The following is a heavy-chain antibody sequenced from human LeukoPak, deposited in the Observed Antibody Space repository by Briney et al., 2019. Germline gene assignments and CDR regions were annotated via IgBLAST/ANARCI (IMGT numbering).Heavy chain of an antibody. CDR1: GFTFSSYW. D-gene: IGHD6-13*01. J-gene: IGHJ6*02. CDR2: IKQDGSEK. Sequence: GGSLRLSCAASGFTFSSYWMSWVRQAPGKGLGWVANIKQDGSEKYYVDSVKGRFTISRDNAKNSLYLQMNSLRAEDTAVYYCARDLSSSWTSYGMDVWGQGTTVTVSS. V-gene: IGHV3-7*01. CDR3: ARDLSSSWTSYGMDV.